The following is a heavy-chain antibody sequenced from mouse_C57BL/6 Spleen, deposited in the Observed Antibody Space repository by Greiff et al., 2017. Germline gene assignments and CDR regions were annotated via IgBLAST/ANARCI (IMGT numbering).Heavy chain of an antibody. V-gene: IGHV1-22*01. CDR2: INPNNGGT. Sequence: SGPELVKPGASVKMSCKASGYTFTDYNMHWVKQSHGKSLEWIGYINPNNGGTSYNQKFKGKATLTVNKSSSTAYMELRSLTSEDSAVYYCARGGYYSNYYYFDYWGQGTTLTVSS. CDR1: GYTFTDYN. CDR3: ARGGYYSNYYYFDY. D-gene: IGHD2-5*01. J-gene: IGHJ2*01.